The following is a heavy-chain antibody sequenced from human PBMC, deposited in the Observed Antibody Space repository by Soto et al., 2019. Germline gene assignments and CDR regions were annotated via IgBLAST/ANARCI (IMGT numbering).Heavy chain of an antibody. J-gene: IGHJ4*02. CDR2: ISHSGNT. CDR1: GGSISSGNW. D-gene: IGHD5-18*01. Sequence: VQLQESGPGLVKPSGTLSLTCAVSGGSISSGNWWSWVRQSPRKGLEWIGEISHSGNTNHNPSLKSRVTISIDKSKNQFSLKLTSVTAADTAVYYCASHRGNTYGPYDYWGQGTLVIVSS. CDR3: ASHRGNTYGPYDY. V-gene: IGHV4-4*02.